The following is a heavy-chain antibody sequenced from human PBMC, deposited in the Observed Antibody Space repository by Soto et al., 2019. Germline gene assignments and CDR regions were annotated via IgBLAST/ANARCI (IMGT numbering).Heavy chain of an antibody. CDR2: IYYSGGT. CDR1: GAALSSGGYS. CDR3: TREQSDDNYFDP. D-gene: IGHD6-19*01. Sequence: SGTMALTCTVSGAALSSGGYSYTWVRQPPGKGLEWLGYIYYSGGTNYNPSLKSRVTISLDKSKSQFSLRLISVTAADTPVYYCTREQSDDNYFDPWGQGTLVTVSS. V-gene: IGHV4-61*08. J-gene: IGHJ5*02.